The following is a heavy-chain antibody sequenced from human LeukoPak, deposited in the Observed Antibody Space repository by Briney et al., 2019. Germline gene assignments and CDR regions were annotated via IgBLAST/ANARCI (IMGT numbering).Heavy chain of an antibody. V-gene: IGHV4-34*01. Sequence: SETLSLTCAVYGGSFSGYYWSWIRQPPGKGLEWIGEINHSGSTNYKPSLKSRVTISADTSKSQFSLKLSSVTAADTAVYYCARGGGIAARDYFDYWGQGILVTVSS. CDR3: ARGGGIAARDYFDY. CDR2: INHSGST. D-gene: IGHD6-6*01. CDR1: GGSFSGYY. J-gene: IGHJ4*02.